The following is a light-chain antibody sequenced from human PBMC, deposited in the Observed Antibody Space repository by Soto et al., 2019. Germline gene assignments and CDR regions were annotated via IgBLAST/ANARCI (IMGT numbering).Light chain of an antibody. CDR1: QNIGNY. CDR2: ATS. V-gene: IGKV1-39*01. CDR3: QQGYSTPLT. Sequence: DIRMAQSPSSLSASVGDRVTITCRASQNIGNYLSWYQQKPGKAPKLLIYATSSLQSGVPSRVSGSGSGTDFTLTISSLQPEDFATYYCQQGYSTPLTFGGGTRVEIK. J-gene: IGKJ4*01.